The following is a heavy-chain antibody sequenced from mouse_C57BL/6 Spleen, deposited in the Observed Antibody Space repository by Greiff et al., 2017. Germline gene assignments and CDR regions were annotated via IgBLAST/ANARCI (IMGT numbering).Heavy chain of an antibody. CDR2: IYPRDGST. J-gene: IGHJ2*01. V-gene: IGHV1-85*01. CDR1: GYTFTSYD. D-gene: IGHD2-2*01. CDR3: ANLWLRQEYYFDY. Sequence: VKLVESGPELVKPGASVKLSCKASGYTFTSYDINWVKQRPGQGLEWIGWIYPRDGSTKYNEKFKGKATLTVDTSSSTAYMELHSLTSEDSAVYFCANLWLRQEYYFDYWGQGTTLTVSS.